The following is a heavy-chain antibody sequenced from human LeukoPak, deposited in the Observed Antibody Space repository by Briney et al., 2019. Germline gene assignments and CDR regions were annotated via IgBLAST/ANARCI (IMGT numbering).Heavy chain of an antibody. CDR2: LSSSGANT. Sequence: GGSLRLSCAGSGFTFSSYAMSWVRQAPGKGLEWVSGLSSSGANTFYADSVKGRFTISRDNSQNMAYLQMNSLRAEDTAVYYCARGLGWLYFDYWGQGILVTVSS. D-gene: IGHD5-24*01. CDR1: GFTFSSYA. CDR3: ARGLGWLYFDY. V-gene: IGHV3-23*01. J-gene: IGHJ4*02.